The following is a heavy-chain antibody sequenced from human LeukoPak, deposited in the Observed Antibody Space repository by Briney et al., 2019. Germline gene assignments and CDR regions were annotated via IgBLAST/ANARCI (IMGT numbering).Heavy chain of an antibody. Sequence: PGGSLRLSCAASGFTFSSYAMNWVRQAPGKGLEWVSYISSSRSNTLYYADSVKGRFTISRDDAKNSLYLQMSSLRVEDTAVYYCARDLYYYGSGNYVPGFPDYWGQGTLVTVSS. CDR2: ISSSRSNTL. D-gene: IGHD3-10*01. CDR1: GFTFSSYA. J-gene: IGHJ4*02. V-gene: IGHV3-48*04. CDR3: ARDLYYYGSGNYVPGFPDY.